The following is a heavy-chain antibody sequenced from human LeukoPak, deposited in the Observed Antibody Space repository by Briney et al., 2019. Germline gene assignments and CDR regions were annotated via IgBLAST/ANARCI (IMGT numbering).Heavy chain of an antibody. J-gene: IGHJ3*02. CDR2: IYYSGST. D-gene: IGHD3-10*01. CDR1: GGSISSYY. CDR3: ARDQYYYGSGSYAFDI. V-gene: IGHV4-59*01. Sequence: SETLSLTCTVSGGSISSYYWSWIRQPPGKGLEWIGYIYYSGSTNYNPSLKSRVTISVDTSKNQFSLKPSSVTAADTAVYYCARDQYYYGSGSYAFDIWGQGTMATVSS.